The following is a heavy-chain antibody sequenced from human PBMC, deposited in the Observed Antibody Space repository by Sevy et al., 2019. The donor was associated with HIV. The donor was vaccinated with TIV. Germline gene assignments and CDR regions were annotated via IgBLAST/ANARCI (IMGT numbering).Heavy chain of an antibody. CDR2: IFPGGGT. J-gene: IGHJ3*02. CDR3: ARGGGEDTRDAFDI. D-gene: IGHD3-16*01. Sequence: SETLSLTCSVSRGSITIGSYYWTWIRQPAGKGLEWIGRIFPGGGTNYNPSLKSRVAISVDTSKNQFSLKVYPVTAADTAVYYCARGGGEDTRDAFDIWGQGTVVTVSS. CDR1: RGSITIGSYY. V-gene: IGHV4-61*02.